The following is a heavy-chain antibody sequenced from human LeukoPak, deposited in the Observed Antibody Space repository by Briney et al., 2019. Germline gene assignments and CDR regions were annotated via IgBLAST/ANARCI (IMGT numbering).Heavy chain of an antibody. CDR2: INPNNPAT. CDR1: GYTFNHNY. V-gene: IGHV1-2*07. CDR3: ARVRDYSNSPFNWFDA. J-gene: IGHJ5*02. Sequence: ASVTVSCTASGYTFNHNYLHWVRQAPGQGLEWLGWINPNNPATHSSHKFRGRVTMTSDSSISTVYLEVNRLKPDDTAVYFCARVRDYSNSPFNWFDAWGQGTLVIVSS. D-gene: IGHD6-6*01.